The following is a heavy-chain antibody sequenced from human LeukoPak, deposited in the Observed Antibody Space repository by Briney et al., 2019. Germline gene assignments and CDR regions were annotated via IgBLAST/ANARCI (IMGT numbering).Heavy chain of an antibody. CDR1: GGSFSGYY. CDR3: ARRGGSQWDYYYYMDV. Sequence: SETLSLTCAVYGGSFSGYYWSWIRQPPGKGLEWIGEINHSGSTNYNPSLKSRLTISVDASKNQFSLKLSSVTAADTAVYYCARRGGSQWDYYYYMDVWGKGTTVTISS. V-gene: IGHV4-34*01. D-gene: IGHD3-10*01. CDR2: INHSGST. J-gene: IGHJ6*03.